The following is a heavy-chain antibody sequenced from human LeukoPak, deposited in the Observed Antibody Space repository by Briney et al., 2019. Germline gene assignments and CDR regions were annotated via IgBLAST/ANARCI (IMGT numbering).Heavy chain of an antibody. J-gene: IGHJ4*02. D-gene: IGHD2-2*01. V-gene: IGHV1-2*02. CDR3: ARDDCSSTSCYSLDY. CDR1: GYTFTGYY. CDR2: INPNSGGT. Sequence: GASVKVSCKASGYTFTGYYMHWVRQAPGQGLEWMGWINPNSGGTSYAQKFQGRVTMTRDTSISTAYMELSRLRSDDTAVYYCARDDCSSTSCYSLDYWGQGTLVTVSS.